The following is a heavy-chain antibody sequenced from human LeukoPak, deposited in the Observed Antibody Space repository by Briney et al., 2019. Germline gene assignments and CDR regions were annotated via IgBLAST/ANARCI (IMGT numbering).Heavy chain of an antibody. V-gene: IGHV4-34*01. J-gene: IGHJ4*02. D-gene: IGHD3-10*01. CDR3: ARATVYAFYGSGSYYDY. Sequence: SETLSLTCAVYGGSFSGYYWSWIRQPPGKGLEWIGEINHSGSTNYNPSLKSRVTISVDTSKNQFSPKLSSVTAADTAVYYCARATVYAFYGSGSYYDYWGQGTLVTVSS. CDR1: GGSFSGYY. CDR2: INHSGST.